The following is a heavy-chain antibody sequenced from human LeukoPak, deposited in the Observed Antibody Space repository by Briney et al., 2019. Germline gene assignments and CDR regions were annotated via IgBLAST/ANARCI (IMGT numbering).Heavy chain of an antibody. J-gene: IGHJ3*02. V-gene: IGHV3-43*02. D-gene: IGHD2-15*01. Sequence: TGGSLRLSCAASGFSFYDYPMHWVRQAQGKGLEWVSLINEDGGKTFYADSGRGRFNIYRDNSKNSLYLQMNSLRTEDSSLYYCAKEIDTLGTNAFDIWGQGTIVTVSS. CDR3: AKEIDTLGTNAFDI. CDR2: INEDGGKT. CDR1: GFSFYDYP.